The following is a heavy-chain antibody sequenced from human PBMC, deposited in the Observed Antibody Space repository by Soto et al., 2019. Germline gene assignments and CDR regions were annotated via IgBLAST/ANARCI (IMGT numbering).Heavy chain of an antibody. CDR2: ISYDGSNK. Sequence: GALRLSCAASGFTFSSYAMHWVRQAPGKGLEWVAVISYDGSNKYYADSVKGRFTISRDNSKNTLYLQMNSLRAEDTAVYYCARARERSGWYYFDYWGQGTLVTVSS. V-gene: IGHV3-30-3*01. D-gene: IGHD6-19*01. CDR3: ARARERSGWYYFDY. J-gene: IGHJ4*02. CDR1: GFTFSSYA.